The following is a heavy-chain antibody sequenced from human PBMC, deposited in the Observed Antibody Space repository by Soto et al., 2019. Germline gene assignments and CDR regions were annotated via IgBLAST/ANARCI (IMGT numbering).Heavy chain of an antibody. CDR3: ARLRYSSSPWDYYYGMDV. D-gene: IGHD6-6*01. CDR1: GGTFSSYA. CDR2: IIPIFGTA. J-gene: IGHJ6*02. Sequence: QVQLVQSGAEVKKPGSSVKVSCKASGGTFSSYAISWVRQAPGQGLEWMGGIIPIFGTANYAQKFQGRVTITADESTSTAYMELSSLRSEDTAVYYCARLRYSSSPWDYYYGMDVWGQGTTVTVSS. V-gene: IGHV1-69*01.